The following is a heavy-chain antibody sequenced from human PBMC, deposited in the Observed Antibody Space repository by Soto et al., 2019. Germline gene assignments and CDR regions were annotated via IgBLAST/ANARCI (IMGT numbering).Heavy chain of an antibody. Sequence: PGGSLRLSCAASGFSFSDYEMNCVRQAPGKGLEWIAHISFSGSTIYYADSVKGRFSISRDNSKNFLYLQMSGPRADDSAVYYCTRGAGFFYGVDVWGLGTTVTVSS. CDR3: TRGAGFFYGVDV. V-gene: IGHV3-48*03. CDR1: GFSFSDYE. J-gene: IGHJ6*02. D-gene: IGHD3-10*01. CDR2: ISFSGSTI.